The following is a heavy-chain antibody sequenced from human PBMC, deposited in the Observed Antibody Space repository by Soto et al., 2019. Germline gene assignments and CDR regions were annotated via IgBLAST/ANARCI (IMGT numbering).Heavy chain of an antibody. V-gene: IGHV4-31*03. CDR3: ARSDYDFWSGYYMVSY. Sequence: SETLSLTCTVSGGSISSGGYYWSWIRQHPGKGLEWIGYIYYSGSTYYNPSLKSRVTISVDTSKSQFSLKLSSVTAADTAVYYCARSDYDFWSGYYMVSYSGQGTLVTVSS. J-gene: IGHJ4*02. D-gene: IGHD3-3*01. CDR2: IYYSGST. CDR1: GGSISSGGYY.